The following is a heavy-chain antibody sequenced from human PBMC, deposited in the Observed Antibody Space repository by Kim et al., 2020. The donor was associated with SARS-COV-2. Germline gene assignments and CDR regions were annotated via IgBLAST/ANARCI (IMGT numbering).Heavy chain of an antibody. Sequence: RYSPSFQGQVTISADKSISTAYLQWSSLKASDTAMYYCARQEYSYGYSNPWGQGTLVTVSS. V-gene: IGHV5-51*01. D-gene: IGHD5-18*01. J-gene: IGHJ5*02. CDR3: ARQEYSYGYSNP.